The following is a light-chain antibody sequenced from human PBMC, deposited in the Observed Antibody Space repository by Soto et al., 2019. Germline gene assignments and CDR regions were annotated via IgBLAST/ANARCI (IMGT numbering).Light chain of an antibody. J-gene: IGKJ1*01. CDR2: GAS. CDR3: QQHVSSPLT. Sequence: EIVLTQSPATLSLSPGERATLSCRASQSVSSYLAWYQQKPGQAPRLLIYGASNRATGIPARFSGSGSGTDFTLTITSLEPEDFAVYYCQQHVSSPLTFGQGTKVDFK. CDR1: QSVSSY. V-gene: IGKV3-11*01.